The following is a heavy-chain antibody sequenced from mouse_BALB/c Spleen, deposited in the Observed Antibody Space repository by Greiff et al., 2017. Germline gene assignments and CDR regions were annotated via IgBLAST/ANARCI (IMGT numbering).Heavy chain of an antibody. Sequence: VKVVESGPGLVAPSQSLSITCTVSGFSLTSYGVHWVRQPPGKGLEWLGVIWAGGSTNYHSALMSRLSISKDNSKSQVFLKMNSLQTDDTAMYYCAGGNYVGAMDYWGQGTSVTVSS. CDR3: AGGNYVGAMDY. CDR1: GFSLTSYG. V-gene: IGHV2-9*02. J-gene: IGHJ4*01. D-gene: IGHD2-1*01. CDR2: IWAGGST.